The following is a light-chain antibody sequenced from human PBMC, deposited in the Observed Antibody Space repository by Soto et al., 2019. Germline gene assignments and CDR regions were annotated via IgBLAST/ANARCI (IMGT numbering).Light chain of an antibody. CDR3: QQYNSYRA. Sequence: DIQMTQSPSTLSASVGDRVNITCRASQSIDTWLAWHQQKPGQVPKLLISKASSLESGVPSRFSGSGSGTEFTLTISSLQPDDSATYYFQQYNSYRAFGQGTKVEI. CDR1: QSIDTW. V-gene: IGKV1-5*03. CDR2: KAS. J-gene: IGKJ1*01.